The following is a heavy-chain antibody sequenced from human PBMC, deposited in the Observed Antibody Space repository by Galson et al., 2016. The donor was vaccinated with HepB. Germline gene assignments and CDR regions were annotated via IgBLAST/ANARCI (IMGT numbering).Heavy chain of an antibody. D-gene: IGHD3-3*01. CDR3: AKNDFWSGYPPYFYYGMDV. V-gene: IGHV3-23*01. Sequence: SLRLSCAASGFTFSSHVMRWVRQAPGKGLEWVSAMSGSADRTSYAVSVEGRFPISRDNSRNTLYLEMHSLRAEDTALYYCAKNDFWSGYPPYFYYGMDVWGQGTPVTVSS. CDR1: GFTFSSHV. CDR2: MSGSADRT. J-gene: IGHJ6*02.